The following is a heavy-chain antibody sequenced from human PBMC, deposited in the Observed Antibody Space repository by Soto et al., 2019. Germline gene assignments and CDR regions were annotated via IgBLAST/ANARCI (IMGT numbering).Heavy chain of an antibody. Sequence: QVQLVESGGGLVKPGGSLRLSCAASGFTFSDYYMSWIRQAPGKGLEWVSYISSSGSTIYYADSVKGRFTISRDNAKNSLYLQMNNRRAEDTAVYYCARRQYYDILAKIHYYYYMDVWGKGTTVTVSS. CDR2: ISSSGSTI. D-gene: IGHD3-9*01. CDR1: GFTFSDYY. V-gene: IGHV3-11*01. J-gene: IGHJ6*03. CDR3: ARRQYYDILAKIHYYYYMDV.